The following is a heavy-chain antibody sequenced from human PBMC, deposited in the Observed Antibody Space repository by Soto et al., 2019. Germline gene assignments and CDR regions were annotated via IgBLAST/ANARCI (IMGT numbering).Heavy chain of an antibody. CDR1: GFTFSSYV. CDR3: LVASAAY. J-gene: IGHJ4*02. V-gene: IGHV3-64D*06. Sequence: TGGSLRLSCAASGFTFSSYVMNWVRQAPGKGLEYVSGITSNGGSTFYADSVKGRFIISRDNSQNTVYLQMSSLTTADTAVYYCLVASAAYWGQGTQVTAPQ. CDR2: ITSNGGST. D-gene: IGHD6-13*01.